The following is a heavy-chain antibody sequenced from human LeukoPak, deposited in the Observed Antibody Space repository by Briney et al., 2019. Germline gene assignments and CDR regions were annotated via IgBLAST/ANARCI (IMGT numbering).Heavy chain of an antibody. CDR3: ARGRTYNWNDVFAFDI. CDR2: INPNSGGT. J-gene: IGHJ3*02. V-gene: IGHV1-2*04. Sequence: ASVKVSCKASGYTLTGYYMHWVRQAPGQGLEWMGWINPNSGGTNYAQKFQGWVTMTRDTSISTAYMELSRLRSDDTAVYYCARGRTYNWNDVFAFDIWGQGTMVTVSS. D-gene: IGHD1-20*01. CDR1: GYTLTGYY.